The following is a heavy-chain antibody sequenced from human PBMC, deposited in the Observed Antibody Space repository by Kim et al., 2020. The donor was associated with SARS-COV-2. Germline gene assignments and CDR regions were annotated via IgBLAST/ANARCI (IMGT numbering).Heavy chain of an antibody. J-gene: IGHJ6*02. CDR1: GGSFSGYY. CDR2: INHSGST. V-gene: IGHV4-34*01. CDR3: ARDLPLLWGISSGMDV. Sequence: SETLSLTCAVYGGSFSGYYWSWIRQPPGKGLEWIGEINHSGSTNYNPSLKSRVTISVDTSKNQFSLKLSSVTAADTAVYYCARDLPLLWGISSGMDVWGQRTTVTVSS. D-gene: IGHD3-10*01.